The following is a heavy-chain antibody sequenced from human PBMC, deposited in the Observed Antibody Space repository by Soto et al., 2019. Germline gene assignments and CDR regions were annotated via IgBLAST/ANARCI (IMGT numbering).Heavy chain of an antibody. Sequence: QVQLVQSGAEVKKPGSSVRVSCKASGDTFTFYSINWVRQAPGLGLEWMGRINPILSMSNYAQRFQGRVTXTXDXATSPAYMELSSLRSEDTAMYYCASSYGSGYRAFDYWGQGALVTVSS. CDR3: ASSYGSGYRAFDY. J-gene: IGHJ4*02. CDR1: GDTFTFYS. CDR2: INPILSMS. D-gene: IGHD3-10*01. V-gene: IGHV1-69*02.